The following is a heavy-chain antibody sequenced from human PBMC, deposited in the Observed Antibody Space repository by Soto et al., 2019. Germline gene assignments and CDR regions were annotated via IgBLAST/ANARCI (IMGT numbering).Heavy chain of an antibody. J-gene: IGHJ4*02. CDR2: NYWNADT. V-gene: IGHV2-5*01. CDR3: ALMYYDFWSGYHAPPWYFDY. Sequence: QITLKESGPTLVKPTQTLTLTCTFSGFSLSTSGVGVGWIRQPPGKALEWLALNYWNADTRYSPSLKIRLTFTKDTSKNQVFLTMTNLDPVDTVTYFCALMYYDFWSGYHAPPWYFDYWGQGTLVTVSS. D-gene: IGHD3-3*01. CDR1: GFSLSTSGVG.